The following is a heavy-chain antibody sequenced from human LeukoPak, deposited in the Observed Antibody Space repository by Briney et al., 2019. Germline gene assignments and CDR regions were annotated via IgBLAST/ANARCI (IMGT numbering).Heavy chain of an antibody. CDR2: INPSGGST. D-gene: IGHD3-16*02. V-gene: IGHV1-46*01. Sequence: ASVKVSCKASGYTFTSYYMHWVRQAPGQGLEWMGIINPSGGSTSYAQKFQGRVTMTRDTSTSTVYMELSSLRSEDTAVYYCARKSAVYDYVCGSYLDYWGQGTLVTVSS. CDR3: ARKSAVYDYVCGSYLDY. CDR1: GYTFTSYY. J-gene: IGHJ4*02.